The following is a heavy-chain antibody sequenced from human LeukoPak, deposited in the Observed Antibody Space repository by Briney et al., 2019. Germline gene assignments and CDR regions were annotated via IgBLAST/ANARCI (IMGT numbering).Heavy chain of an antibody. CDR2: INPNSGGT. J-gene: IGHJ3*02. Sequence: ASVKVSCKTSGYSFNSHHVHWVRQAPGQGLEWMGWINPNSGGTNYAQKFQGWVTMTRDTSISTAYMELSRLRSDDTAVYYCARGGITGTTRGPTRLNDAFDIWGQGTTVTVSS. CDR3: ARGGITGTTRGPTRLNDAFDI. D-gene: IGHD1-20*01. V-gene: IGHV1-2*04. CDR1: GYSFNSHH.